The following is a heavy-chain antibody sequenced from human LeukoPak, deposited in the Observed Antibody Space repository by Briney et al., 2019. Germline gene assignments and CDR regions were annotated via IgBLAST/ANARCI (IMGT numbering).Heavy chain of an antibody. CDR2: INHSGST. CDR1: RGSFSGYY. Sequence: SETLSLTCAVYRGSFSGYYWSWIRQPPGKGLEWIGEINHSGSTNYNPSLKSRVTISVDTSKIQFSLKLSSVTAADTAVYYCASKRIMITFGGVIVRSGAFDIWGQGTMVTVS. J-gene: IGHJ3*02. V-gene: IGHV4-34*01. D-gene: IGHD3-16*02. CDR3: ASKRIMITFGGVIVRSGAFDI.